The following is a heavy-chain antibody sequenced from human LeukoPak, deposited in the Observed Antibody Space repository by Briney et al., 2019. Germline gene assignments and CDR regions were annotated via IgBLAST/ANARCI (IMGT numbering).Heavy chain of an antibody. CDR1: GFTFSSYS. J-gene: IGHJ4*02. D-gene: IGHD1-14*01. V-gene: IGHV3-48*01. Sequence: PGGSLRLSCAASGFTFSSYSMNWVRQAPGKGLEWVSYISSSSSTIYYADSVKGRFTISRDNAKNSLYLQMNSLRAEDTAVYYCARDYSTEGGGYFDYWGQGTLVTVSS. CDR3: ARDYSTEGGGYFDY. CDR2: ISSSSSTI.